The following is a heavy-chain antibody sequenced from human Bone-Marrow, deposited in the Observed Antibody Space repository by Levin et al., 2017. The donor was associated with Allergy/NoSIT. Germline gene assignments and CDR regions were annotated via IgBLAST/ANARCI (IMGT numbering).Heavy chain of an antibody. V-gene: IGHV3-30*18. D-gene: IGHD2-2*01. CDR3: AKVVVPAADYYYYAMDV. CDR2: ISSDGSSK. Sequence: GGSLRLSCAASGFTFSSYGMHWVRQAPRKGLEWVAVISSDGSSKYYADSVKGRFTVSRDNSKNTVYLQMNSLRAEDRAVYYCAKVVVPAADYYYYAMDVWGQGTTVTVSS. CDR1: GFTFSSYG. J-gene: IGHJ6*02.